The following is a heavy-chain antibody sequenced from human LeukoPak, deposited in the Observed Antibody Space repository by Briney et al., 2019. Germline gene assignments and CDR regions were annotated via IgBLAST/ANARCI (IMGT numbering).Heavy chain of an antibody. CDR1: GGSISSYY. J-gene: IGHJ3*02. CDR2: IYYSGST. Sequence: SETLSLTCTVSGGSISSYYWSWIRQPPGKGLEWIGYIYYSGSTNYNPSLKSRVTILADTSKNQFSLNLNSVTAADTAVYYCARYYCPGGVCCGFDIWGQGTMVTVSS. V-gene: IGHV4-59*01. CDR3: ARYYCPGGVCCGFDI. D-gene: IGHD2-8*02.